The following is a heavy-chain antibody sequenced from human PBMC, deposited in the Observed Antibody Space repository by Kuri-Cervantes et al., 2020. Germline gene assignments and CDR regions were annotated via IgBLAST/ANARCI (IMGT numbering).Heavy chain of an antibody. CDR3: AKGRGSG. Sequence: GSLRLSCAASGFTFSSYAMHWVRQAPGKGLEWVAVISYDGSNKYYADSVKGRFTISRDNSKNTLYLQMNSLRAEDTAVYYCAKGRGSGGGQGTLVTVSS. J-gene: IGHJ4*02. CDR1: GFTFSSYA. D-gene: IGHD3-10*01. V-gene: IGHV3-30-3*01. CDR2: ISYDGSNK.